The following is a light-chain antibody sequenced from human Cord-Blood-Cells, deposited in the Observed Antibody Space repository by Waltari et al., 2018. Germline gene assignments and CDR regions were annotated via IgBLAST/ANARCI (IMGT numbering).Light chain of an antibody. J-gene: IGLJ3*02. CDR3: CSYAGSSTWV. Sequence: QSALTQPAPVSGAPGQSITIPCTRTSSDVLSYNLVSWYQQHPGKAPKPMIYEGSKRPSGVSNRFSGSKSGNTASLTISGLQAEDEADYYCCSYAGSSTWVFGGGTKLTVL. V-gene: IGLV2-23*01. CDR2: EGS. CDR1: SSDVLSYNL.